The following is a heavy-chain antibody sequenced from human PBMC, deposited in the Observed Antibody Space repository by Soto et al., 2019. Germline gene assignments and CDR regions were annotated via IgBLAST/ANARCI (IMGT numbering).Heavy chain of an antibody. Sequence: QVQLQQWGAGLLKPSETLSLTCAVYGGSFSGYYWSWIRQPPGKGLEWIGEINHSGSTNYNPSLKSRVTISVDTSKHQFSLKLSSVTAADTAVYYCARGPEEDSIAPFDYWGQGTLVTVSS. J-gene: IGHJ4*02. CDR2: INHSGST. CDR3: ARGPEEDSIAPFDY. V-gene: IGHV4-34*01. CDR1: GGSFSGYY. D-gene: IGHD4-4*01.